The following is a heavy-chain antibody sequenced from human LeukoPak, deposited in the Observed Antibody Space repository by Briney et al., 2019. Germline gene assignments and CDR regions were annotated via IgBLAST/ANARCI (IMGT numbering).Heavy chain of an antibody. Sequence: GGSLRLSCAASGFTFDDYAMHWVRQAPGKGLEWVSLISGDGGSTYYADSVKGRFTISRDNSKNSLYLQMNSLRTEDTASYYCAKDIGYGGNFDYWGQGTLVTVSS. CDR1: GFTFDDYA. V-gene: IGHV3-43*02. D-gene: IGHD4-23*01. CDR3: AKDIGYGGNFDY. J-gene: IGHJ4*02. CDR2: ISGDGGST.